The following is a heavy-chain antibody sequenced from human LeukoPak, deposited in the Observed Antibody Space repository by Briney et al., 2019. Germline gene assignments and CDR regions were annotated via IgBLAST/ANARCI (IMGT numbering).Heavy chain of an antibody. CDR1: GGSFSGYY. J-gene: IGHJ4*02. CDR2: INHSGST. D-gene: IGHD1-26*01. CDR3: ARDNELRGIDY. Sequence: SETLSLTCAVYGGSFSGYYWSWIRQPPGKGLEWIGEINHSGSTNYNPSLKSRVTISVDTSKNQFSLKLSSVTAADTAMYYCARDNELRGIDYWGQGTLVTVSS. V-gene: IGHV4-34*01.